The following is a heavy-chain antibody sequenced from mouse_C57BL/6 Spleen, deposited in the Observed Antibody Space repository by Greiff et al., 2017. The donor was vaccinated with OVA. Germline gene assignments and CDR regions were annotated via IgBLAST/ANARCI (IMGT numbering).Heavy chain of an antibody. CDR1: GYTFTDYE. CDR2: IDPETGGT. D-gene: IGHD2-5*01. Sequence: VQLQESGAELVRPGASVTLSCKASGYTFTDYEMHWVKQTPVHGLEWIGAIDPETGGTAYNQKFKGKAILTADKSSSTAYMELRSLTSEDSAVYYCTRGGYYSNPYAMDYWGQGTSVTVSS. J-gene: IGHJ4*01. V-gene: IGHV1-15*01. CDR3: TRGGYYSNPYAMDY.